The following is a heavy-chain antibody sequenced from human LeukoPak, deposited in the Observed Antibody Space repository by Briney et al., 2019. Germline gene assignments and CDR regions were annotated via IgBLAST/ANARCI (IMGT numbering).Heavy chain of an antibody. D-gene: IGHD4-17*01. V-gene: IGHV4-30-2*01. J-gene: IGHJ3*02. CDR2: IYHSGST. CDR1: GGSISSGGYS. Sequence: SETLSLTCAVSGGSISSGGYSWSWIRQXPXKGLEWIGYIYHSGSTYYNPSLKSRVTISVDRSKNQFSLKLSSVTAADTAVYYCARGANYGDYADDAFDIWGQGTMVTVSS. CDR3: ARGANYGDYADDAFDI.